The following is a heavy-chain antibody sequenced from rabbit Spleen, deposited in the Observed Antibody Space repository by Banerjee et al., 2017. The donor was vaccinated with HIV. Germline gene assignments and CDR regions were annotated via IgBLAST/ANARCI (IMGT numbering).Heavy chain of an antibody. Sequence: QEQLEESGGGLVQPEGSLTLTCKASGFTLSSYWMCWVRQAPGKGLEWIGCIYIGNSGKTWYANWAKGRFTISKTSSTTVALQLSSLTAADTATYFCVRDQAGDADYGPYYLNLWGQGTLVTVS. D-gene: IGHD2-1*01. CDR1: GFTLSSYW. CDR3: VRDQAGDADYGPYYLNL. CDR2: IYIGNSGKT. V-gene: IGHV1S45*01. J-gene: IGHJ4*01.